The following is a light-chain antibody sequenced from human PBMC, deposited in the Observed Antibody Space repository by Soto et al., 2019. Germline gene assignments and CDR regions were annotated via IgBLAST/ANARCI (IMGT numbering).Light chain of an antibody. Sequence: NFMLTQPHSVSGSPGKTVTISCTRSSGSIASNYVQWYQQRPGSAPTTVIYEDNQRPSGVPDRFSGSIDSSSNSASLTISGLKPEDEADYYCQSYDSNIYVVFGGGTKLTVL. V-gene: IGLV6-57*03. J-gene: IGLJ2*01. CDR2: EDN. CDR1: SGSIASNY. CDR3: QSYDSNIYVV.